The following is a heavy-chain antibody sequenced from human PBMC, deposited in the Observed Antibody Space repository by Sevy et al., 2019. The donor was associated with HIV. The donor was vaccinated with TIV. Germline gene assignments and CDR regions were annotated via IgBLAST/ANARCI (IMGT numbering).Heavy chain of an antibody. CDR2: ISGSSSYI. V-gene: IGHV3-21*01. Sequence: GGSLRLSCAASGFTFNIYSMNWVRQAPGKGLEWVSSISGSSSYIFYADSVKGRLTISRDNAKNSLYLQMNSLRAEDTAVYYCARGRGDPRADCFDYWGQGTLVTVSS. D-gene: IGHD2-21*02. J-gene: IGHJ4*02. CDR3: ARGRGDPRADCFDY. CDR1: GFTFNIYS.